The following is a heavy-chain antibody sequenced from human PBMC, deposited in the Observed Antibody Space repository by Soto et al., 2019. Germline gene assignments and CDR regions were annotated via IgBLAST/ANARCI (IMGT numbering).Heavy chain of an antibody. J-gene: IGHJ6*02. CDR2: ISYDGSNK. D-gene: IGHD3-3*01. Sequence: SGGSLRLSCAASGFTFSSYAMHWVRQAPGKGLEWVAVISYDGSNKYYADSVKGRFTISRDNSKNTLYLQMNSLRAEDTAVYYCARDYGFWSGYYPGRGGMDVWGQGTTVTVSS. CDR3: ARDYGFWSGYYPGRGGMDV. V-gene: IGHV3-30-3*01. CDR1: GFTFSSYA.